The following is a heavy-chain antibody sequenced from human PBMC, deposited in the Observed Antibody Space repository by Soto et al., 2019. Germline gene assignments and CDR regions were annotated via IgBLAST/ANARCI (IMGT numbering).Heavy chain of an antibody. D-gene: IGHD4-17*01. CDR1: GASISRYY. CDR3: ARAYYGDYPYFDY. Sequence: SETLSLTCTVSGASISRYYWSWIRQSPGKGLEWIGYLYNTGSTIYNPSLKSRVTISIDTSKNQFSLKLSSVTAADTAVYFCARAYYGDYPYFDYWGQGTLVTVSS. J-gene: IGHJ4*02. CDR2: LYNTGST. V-gene: IGHV4-59*01.